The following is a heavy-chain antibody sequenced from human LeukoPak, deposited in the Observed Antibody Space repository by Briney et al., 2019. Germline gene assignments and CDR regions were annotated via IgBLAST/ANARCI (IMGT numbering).Heavy chain of an antibody. CDR1: GGSVSTSTCY. V-gene: IGHV4-39*02. Sequence: PSETLSLTWRDSGGSVSTSTCYCAWIRQPPGKGLEWIGSIYHTGRTFVSASPGSRLTMSVDPSTYLLSLTLTSVTASDTAIYYCVRGIVRWRRFDSWGQGALVIVSS. J-gene: IGHJ4*02. CDR2: IYHTGRT. CDR3: VRGIVRWRRFDS. D-gene: IGHD2-21*01.